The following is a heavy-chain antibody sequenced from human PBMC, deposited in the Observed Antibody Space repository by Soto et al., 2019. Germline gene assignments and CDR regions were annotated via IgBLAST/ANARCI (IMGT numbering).Heavy chain of an antibody. CDR2: ISNDGTKK. Sequence: GGSLRLSCAASGFTFSSYGMYWVRQAPGKGLEWVAGISNDGTKKYYADSVKGRFTISRDNPKNTVYLQMNSLRAEDTAVYNCAKGYSSGSFDYWGRGTLVTVYS. J-gene: IGHJ4*02. D-gene: IGHD6-19*01. V-gene: IGHV3-30*18. CDR1: GFTFSSYG. CDR3: AKGYSSGSFDY.